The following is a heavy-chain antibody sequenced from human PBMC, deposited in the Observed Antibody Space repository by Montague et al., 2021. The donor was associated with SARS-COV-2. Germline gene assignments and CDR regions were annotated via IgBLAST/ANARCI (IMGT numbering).Heavy chain of an antibody. D-gene: IGHD6-19*01. CDR1: GGSISSSSYY. J-gene: IGHJ4*02. Sequence: SETLSLTCTVSGGSISSSSYYWAWIRQPPGKGLEWIGSFYYRGSTYYNPSLKSRVFISVDTSKNQLSLTLTSVTAADTAVYYCATQEDPSGWIPGPFDFWGQGTLLSVSS. CDR3: ATQEDPSGWIPGPFDF. V-gene: IGHV4-39*01. CDR2: FYYRGST.